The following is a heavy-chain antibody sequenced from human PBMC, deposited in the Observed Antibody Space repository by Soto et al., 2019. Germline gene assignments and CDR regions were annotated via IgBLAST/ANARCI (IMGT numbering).Heavy chain of an antibody. Sequence: QVQLLESGGGVVQPGGSLRLSCAVSGFTFRVYSMHWVRQAPGKGLEWVALIIYDGSSTYYGDSVKGRFTISRDNSKHTLYLQMNGLRAEDTAVYYCARERGSGNYYSAYFDYWGQGTLVTVSS. V-gene: IGHV3-30-3*01. CDR3: ARERGSGNYYSAYFDY. CDR1: GFTFRVYS. CDR2: IIYDGSST. J-gene: IGHJ4*02. D-gene: IGHD3-10*01.